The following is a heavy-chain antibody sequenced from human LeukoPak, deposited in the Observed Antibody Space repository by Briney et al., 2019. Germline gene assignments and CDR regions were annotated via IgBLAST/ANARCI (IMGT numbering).Heavy chain of an antibody. CDR3: ARSYYYDSSGYRGVDYFDY. CDR2: IYYSGST. J-gene: IGHJ4*02. D-gene: IGHD3-22*01. V-gene: IGHV4-59*08. Sequence: SETLSLTCTVSGGSISSYYWSWIRQPPGKGLEWIGYIYYSGSTNYNPSLKSRVTISVDTSKNQFSLKLSSVTAADTAVYYCARSYYYDSSGYRGVDYFDYWGQGTLVTVSS. CDR1: GGSISSYY.